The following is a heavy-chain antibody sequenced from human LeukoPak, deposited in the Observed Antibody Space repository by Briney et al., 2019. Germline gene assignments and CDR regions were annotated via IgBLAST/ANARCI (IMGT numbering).Heavy chain of an antibody. V-gene: IGHV1-69*05. Sequence: GASVKVSCKASGGTFSSYAISWVRQAPGQGLEWMGGIIPIFGTAIYAQKFQGRVTMTTDTSTSTAYMELRSLRSDDTAVYYCARERRYGDYVFDYWGQGTLVTVSS. D-gene: IGHD4-17*01. CDR2: IIPIFGTA. CDR1: GGTFSSYA. CDR3: ARERRYGDYVFDY. J-gene: IGHJ4*02.